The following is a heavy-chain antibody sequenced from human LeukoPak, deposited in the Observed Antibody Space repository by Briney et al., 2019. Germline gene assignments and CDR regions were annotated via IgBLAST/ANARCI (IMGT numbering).Heavy chain of an antibody. J-gene: IGHJ6*02. Sequence: PSETLSPTCAVYGGSFSGYYWSWIRQPPGKGLEWIGEINHSGSTNYNPSLKSRVTISVDTSKNQFSLKLSSVTAADTAVYYCARGVLRYFDNYGMDVWGQGTTVTVSS. V-gene: IGHV4-34*01. CDR1: GGSFSGYY. D-gene: IGHD3-9*01. CDR2: INHSGST. CDR3: ARGVLRYFDNYGMDV.